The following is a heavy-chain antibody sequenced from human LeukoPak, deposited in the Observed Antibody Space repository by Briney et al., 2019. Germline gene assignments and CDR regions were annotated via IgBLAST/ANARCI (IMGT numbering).Heavy chain of an antibody. D-gene: IGHD1-26*01. J-gene: IGHJ5*02. CDR2: IYSGGST. Sequence: GGSLRLSCAASGFTVSSNYMSWVRQAPGKGLEWVSVIYSGGSTYYADSVKGRFTISRDNSKNTLYLQMNSLGAEDTAVYYCARSWELLVFDPWGQGTLVTVSS. V-gene: IGHV3-53*01. CDR3: ARSWELLVFDP. CDR1: GFTVSSNY.